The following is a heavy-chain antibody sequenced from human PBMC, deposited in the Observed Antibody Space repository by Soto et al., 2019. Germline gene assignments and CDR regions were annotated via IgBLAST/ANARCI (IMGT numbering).Heavy chain of an antibody. CDR1: GYTFTSYG. J-gene: IGHJ5*02. V-gene: IGHV1-18*04. D-gene: IGHD5-12*01. CDR3: ARHHGPTTSENWFDP. CDR2: ISAYNGNT. Sequence: ASVKVSCKASGYTFTSYGISWVRQAPGQGLEWMGWISAYNGNTNYAQKLQGRVTMTTDTSTSTAYLELRSPRSDDTAVYYCARHHGPTTSENWFDPWGQGTLVTVSS.